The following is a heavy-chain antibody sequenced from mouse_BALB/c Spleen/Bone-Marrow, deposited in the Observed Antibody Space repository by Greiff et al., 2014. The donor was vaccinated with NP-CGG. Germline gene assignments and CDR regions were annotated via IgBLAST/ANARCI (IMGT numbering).Heavy chain of an antibody. V-gene: IGHV5-4*02. CDR3: ARRWFAY. CDR1: GFTFSDYY. Sequence: EVKLMESGGGLVKPGGSLKLSCAASGFTFSDYYMYWVRQTPEKRLEWVATISDGGSYTYYPGSVKGRFTISRDNAKNNLYLQMSSLKSEDTAMYYCARRWFAYWGQGTLVTVSA. J-gene: IGHJ3*01. CDR2: ISDGGSYT.